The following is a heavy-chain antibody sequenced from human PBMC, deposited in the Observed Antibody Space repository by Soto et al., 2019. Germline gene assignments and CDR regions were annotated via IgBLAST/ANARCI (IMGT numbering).Heavy chain of an antibody. J-gene: IGHJ4*02. V-gene: IGHV4-59*01. CDR1: GGSISSYY. Sequence: LSLTCTVSGGSISSYYWSWIRQPPGKGLEWIGYIYYSGSTNYNPSLKGRVTISVDTSKNQFSLKLSSVTAADTAVYYCASSSTVVTPFDYWGQGTLVTVSS. CDR2: IYYSGST. D-gene: IGHD4-17*01. CDR3: ASSSTVVTPFDY.